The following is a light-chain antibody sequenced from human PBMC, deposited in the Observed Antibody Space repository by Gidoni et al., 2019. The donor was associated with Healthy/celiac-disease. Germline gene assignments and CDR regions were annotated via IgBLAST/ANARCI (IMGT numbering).Light chain of an antibody. V-gene: IGLV2-14*01. J-gene: IGLJ2*01. CDR3: SSYTSSSTGV. CDR1: SSDVGGYNY. Sequence: ALPQPASQSESPGQSITISCTGASSDVGGYNYVTWYQQHPGKASKLMIYDVSNRPSGVSNRFSGSKSGNPAYLTISGLQAEDEADYYCSSYTSSSTGVFGGGTKLTVL. CDR2: DVS.